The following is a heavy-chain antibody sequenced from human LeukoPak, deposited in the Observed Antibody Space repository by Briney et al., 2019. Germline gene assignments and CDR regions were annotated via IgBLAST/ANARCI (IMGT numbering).Heavy chain of an antibody. V-gene: IGHV1-46*01. CDR1: GYTFTSYY. D-gene: IGHD6-19*01. CDR3: ARDAGGWYFDY. CDR2: INPSGGST. Sequence: ASVTVSCKASGYTFTSYYMHWVRQAPGQGLEWMGIINPSGGSTSYAQKFQGRVTMTGDTSTSTVYMELSSLRSEDTAVYYCARDAGGWYFDYWGQGTLVTVSS. J-gene: IGHJ4*02.